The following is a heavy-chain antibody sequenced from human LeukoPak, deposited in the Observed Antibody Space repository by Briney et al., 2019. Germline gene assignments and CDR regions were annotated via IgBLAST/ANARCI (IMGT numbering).Heavy chain of an antibody. V-gene: IGHV4-34*01. J-gene: IGHJ4*02. D-gene: IGHD3-3*01. Sequence: PSETLSLTCAVYGGSFSGYYWSWIRQPPGKGLEWIGEINHSGSTDYNPSLKSRVTISVDTSKNQFSLKLSSVTAADTAVYYCARVNVLRFLELYWNFDYWGQGTLVTVSS. CDR2: INHSGST. CDR1: GGSFSGYY. CDR3: ARVNVLRFLELYWNFDY.